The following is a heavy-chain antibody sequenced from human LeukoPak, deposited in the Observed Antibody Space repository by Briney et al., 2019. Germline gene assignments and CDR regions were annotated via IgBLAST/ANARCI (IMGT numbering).Heavy chain of an antibody. CDR1: GGTFSSYA. Sequence: SVKVSCKASGGTFSSYAISWVRQAPGQGLEWMGRIIPILGIANYAQKFQGRVTITADKSTSTAYMELSSLRSEDTAVYYCASSTYCGGDCGGYYWGQGTLVTVSS. V-gene: IGHV1-69*04. CDR3: ASSTYCGGDCGGYY. D-gene: IGHD2-21*02. CDR2: IIPILGIA. J-gene: IGHJ4*02.